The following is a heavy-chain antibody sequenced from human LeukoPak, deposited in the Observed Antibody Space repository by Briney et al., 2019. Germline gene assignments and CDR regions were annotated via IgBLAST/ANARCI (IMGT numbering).Heavy chain of an antibody. J-gene: IGHJ6*03. V-gene: IGHV3-23*01. CDR2: ISGSGGST. CDR1: RFTFSSYA. CDR3: ARDMFNYYDSSGYLYYYYYMDV. Sequence: GGSLRLSCVASRFTFSSYAMSWVRQAPGKGLEWVSAISGSGGSTYYADSVKGRFTISRDNSKNTLYLQMNSLRAEDTAVYYCARDMFNYYDSSGYLYYYYYMDVWGKGTTVTVSS. D-gene: IGHD3-22*01.